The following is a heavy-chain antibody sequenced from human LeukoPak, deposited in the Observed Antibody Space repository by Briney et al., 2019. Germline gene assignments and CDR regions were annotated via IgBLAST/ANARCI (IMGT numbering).Heavy chain of an antibody. D-gene: IGHD3-22*01. CDR1: GFTFSDYY. CDR2: SSSSGSTI. V-gene: IGHV3-11*01. J-gene: IGHJ4*02. CDR3: ARDPAGYYGHYYFDY. Sequence: GGPLRLPCAASGFTFSDYYMSWIPQAPGKGREGFSYSSSSGSTIYYADSVKSPFTISRDNAKNSLYLQRNSLRAEDTAVYYCARDPAGYYGHYYFDYWGQGNLVTVSS.